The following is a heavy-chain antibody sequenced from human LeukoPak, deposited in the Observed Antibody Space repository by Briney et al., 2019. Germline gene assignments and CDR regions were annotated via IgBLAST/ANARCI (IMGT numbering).Heavy chain of an antibody. CDR1: GFTFTNVW. CDR3: TTEGAQFLFSKYFVYFDS. V-gene: IGHV3-15*01. CDR2: IKSKTDGETT. Sequence: PGGSLRLSCAASGFTFTNVWMSWVRQAPGKGLEWVGRIKSKTDGETTDHAAPVKGRLSISRDDSKNTLYLQMNTLKTEDTAVYYCTTEGAQFLFSKYFVYFDSWGQGALVTVSS. J-gene: IGHJ4*02. D-gene: IGHD3-9*01.